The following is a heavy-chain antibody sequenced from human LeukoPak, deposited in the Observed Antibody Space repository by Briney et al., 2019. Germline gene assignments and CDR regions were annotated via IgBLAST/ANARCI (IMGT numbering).Heavy chain of an antibody. Sequence: PGGSLRLSCAASGFTFSSYEMNWVRQAPGKGLEWVSYISSSGSTIYYADSVKGRFTISRDNSKNTLYLQMNSLRAEDTAVYYCAKDRIVGATSHRTTFDAFDIWGQGTMVTVSS. CDR3: AKDRIVGATSHRTTFDAFDI. CDR1: GFTFSSYE. J-gene: IGHJ3*02. CDR2: ISSSGSTI. D-gene: IGHD1-26*01. V-gene: IGHV3-48*03.